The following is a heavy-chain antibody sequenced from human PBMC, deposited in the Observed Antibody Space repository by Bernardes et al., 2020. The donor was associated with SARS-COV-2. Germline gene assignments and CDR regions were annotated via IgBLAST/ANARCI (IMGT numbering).Heavy chain of an antibody. J-gene: IGHJ5*02. V-gene: IGHV7-4-1*02. CDR3: ARDRWFGEENWFDP. CDR1: GYTFTSYA. D-gene: IGHD3-10*01. CDR2: INTNTGNP. Sequence: ASMKVSCKASGYTFTSYAMNWVRQAPGQGLEWMGWINTNTGNPTYAQGFTGRFVFSLDTSVSTAYLQISSLKAEDTAVYYCARDRWFGEENWFDPWGQGTLVTVSS.